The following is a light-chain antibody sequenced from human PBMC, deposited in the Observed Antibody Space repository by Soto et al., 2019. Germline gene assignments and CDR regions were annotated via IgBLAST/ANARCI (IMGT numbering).Light chain of an antibody. V-gene: IGKV4-1*01. Sequence: IVMTQSPDSLAVSLGERATINCKSSQSILHRSKNYLVWYQQKPVQPPKLLIYWPSTRGSGVPDRFSGSGSETDFTLTISSLQAEDVAVYYCQQYHSSPYTFGQGTKLEIK. CDR2: WPS. CDR1: QSILHRSKNY. J-gene: IGKJ2*01. CDR3: QQYHSSPYT.